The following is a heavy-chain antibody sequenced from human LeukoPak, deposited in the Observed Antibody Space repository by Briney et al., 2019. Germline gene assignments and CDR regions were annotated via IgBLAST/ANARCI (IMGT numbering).Heavy chain of an antibody. CDR2: ISGSGGST. J-gene: IGHJ6*03. V-gene: IGHV3-23*01. CDR3: AKGSDSSSPGNYYYYMGV. D-gene: IGHD6-6*01. Sequence: GGSLRLSCAASGFTFSSYAMSWVRQAPGKGLEWVSAISGSGGSTYYADSVKGRFTISRDNSKNTLYLQMNSLRAEDTAVYYCAKGSDSSSPGNYYYYMGVWGKGTTVTASS. CDR1: GFTFSSYA.